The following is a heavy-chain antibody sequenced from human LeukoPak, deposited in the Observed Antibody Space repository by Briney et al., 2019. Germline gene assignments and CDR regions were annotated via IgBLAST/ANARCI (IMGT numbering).Heavy chain of an antibody. Sequence: GGSLRLSCVGSGFTFSSYIMCWVRQAPGKGLEWVSVIYSGGSTYYADSVKGRFTISRDNSKNTLYLQMNSLRAEDTAVYYCAADIFSLFDYWGQGTLVTVSS. CDR1: GFTFSSYI. J-gene: IGHJ4*02. V-gene: IGHV3-66*01. CDR2: IYSGGST. CDR3: AADIFSLFDY. D-gene: IGHD3-9*01.